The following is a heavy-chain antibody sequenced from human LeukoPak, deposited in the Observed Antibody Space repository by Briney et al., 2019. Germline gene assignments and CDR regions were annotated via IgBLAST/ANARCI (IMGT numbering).Heavy chain of an antibody. J-gene: IGHJ3*02. CDR3: ASLWPYQLSAFDI. CDR1: GGSFSGYY. D-gene: IGHD2-2*01. CDR2: INHSGST. Sequence: PSETLSLTCAVYGGSFSGYYWSWIRQPPGKGLEWIGEINHSGSTNYNPSLKSRVTVSVDTSKNQFSLKLGSVTAVDTAVYYCASLWPYQLSAFDIWGQGTMVTVSS. V-gene: IGHV4-34*01.